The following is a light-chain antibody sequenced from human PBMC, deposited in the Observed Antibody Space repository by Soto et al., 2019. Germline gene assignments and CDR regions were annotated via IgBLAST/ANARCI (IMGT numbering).Light chain of an antibody. Sequence: QSALTQPRSVSGSPGQSVTISCTGTSSDVGGYNFVSWYQHHPGKAPKLIICHVSTRPSGVPDRFSGSKSGNTASLTISGLQAEDEADYYCCSYAGSSYVVFGGGTKLTVL. CDR2: HVS. V-gene: IGLV2-11*01. J-gene: IGLJ2*01. CDR1: SSDVGGYNF. CDR3: CSYAGSSYVV.